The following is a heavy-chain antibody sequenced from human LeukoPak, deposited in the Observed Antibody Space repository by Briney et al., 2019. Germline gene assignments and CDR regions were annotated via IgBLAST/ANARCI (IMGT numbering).Heavy chain of an antibody. CDR3: ARARYYEGSDYSYYFDY. CDR2: IYSGGST. V-gene: IGHV3-66*01. J-gene: IGHJ4*02. D-gene: IGHD3-22*01. CDR1: GLTVSTNY. Sequence: GGSLRLSCAASGLTVSTNYMTWVRQAPGKGLEWASVIYSGGSTFYADSVKGRFTISRDNSKNTLYLQMNSLRAEDTAVYYCARARYYEGSDYSYYFDYWGQGTPVTVSS.